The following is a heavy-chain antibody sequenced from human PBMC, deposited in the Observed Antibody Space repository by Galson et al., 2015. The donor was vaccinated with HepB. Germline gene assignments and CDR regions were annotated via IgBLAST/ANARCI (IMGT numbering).Heavy chain of an antibody. CDR3: AKERPRDQLLNYFDY. CDR1: GFTFSSYG. CDR2: ISYDGSNK. V-gene: IGHV3-30*18. D-gene: IGHD2-2*01. J-gene: IGHJ4*02. Sequence: SLRLSCAASGFTFSSYGMHWVRQAPGKGLECVAVISYDGSNKYYADSVKGRFTISRDNSKNTLYLQMNSLRAEDTAVYYCAKERPRDQLLNYFDYWGQGTLVTVSS.